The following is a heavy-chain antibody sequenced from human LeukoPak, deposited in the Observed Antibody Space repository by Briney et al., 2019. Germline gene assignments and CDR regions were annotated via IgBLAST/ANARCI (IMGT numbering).Heavy chain of an antibody. Sequence: PGGSLRLSCVGSRFPPRKYAMSWVRQAPGKGLEWVSGISGSGGSKYYADSVRGRFTISRDNSKNTLYLQMNSLRAEDTAVYYCAKDRDGDYWGQGTLVTVSS. CDR1: RFPPRKYA. CDR3: AKDRDGDY. CDR2: ISGSGGSK. J-gene: IGHJ4*02. V-gene: IGHV3-23*01. D-gene: IGHD5-24*01.